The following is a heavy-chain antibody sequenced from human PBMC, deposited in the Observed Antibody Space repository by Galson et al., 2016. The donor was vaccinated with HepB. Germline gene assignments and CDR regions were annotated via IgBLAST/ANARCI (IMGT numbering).Heavy chain of an antibody. Sequence: SETLSLTCVVSGDSISSSDWWSWVRQSPGKGLEWIGEIYRSGNTNYNPSLKSRVTMSIDKSKSQFSLSLSSVTDADTATYYCARVVVIPAAKGFDSWGQGTLVTVSP. CDR2: IYRSGNT. D-gene: IGHD2-2*01. CDR3: ARVVVIPAAKGFDS. J-gene: IGHJ4*02. V-gene: IGHV4/OR15-8*02. CDR1: GDSISSSDW.